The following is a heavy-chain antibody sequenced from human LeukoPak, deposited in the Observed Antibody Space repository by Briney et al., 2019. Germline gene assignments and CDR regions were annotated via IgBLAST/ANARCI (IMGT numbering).Heavy chain of an antibody. Sequence: GGSLRLSCVASGFPFSNWMTWVRQAPGKGLEWVANIKQDGSKKSYVDSVKGRFTISRDNAKNSLYLQMNSLRDEDTAVYYCARDPSIEGYFDYWGQGTLVTVSS. V-gene: IGHV3-7*01. J-gene: IGHJ4*02. CDR2: IKQDGSKK. D-gene: IGHD2-21*01. CDR3: ARDPSIEGYFDY. CDR1: GFPFSNW.